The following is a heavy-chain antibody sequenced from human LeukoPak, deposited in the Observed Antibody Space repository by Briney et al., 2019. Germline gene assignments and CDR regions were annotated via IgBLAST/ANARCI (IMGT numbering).Heavy chain of an antibody. CDR3: ARGIAARRRGPVNYYYYYMDV. J-gene: IGHJ6*03. V-gene: IGHV4-39*01. Sequence: PSETLSLTCTVSGGSISSSTYYWGWIRQPPGKGLEWIGSIYYSGTTYYNPSLKSRVTISVDTSKNQFSLKLSSVTAADTAVYYCARGIAARRRGPVNYYYYYMDVWGKGTTVTVSS. CDR1: GGSISSSTYY. D-gene: IGHD6-6*01. CDR2: IYYSGTT.